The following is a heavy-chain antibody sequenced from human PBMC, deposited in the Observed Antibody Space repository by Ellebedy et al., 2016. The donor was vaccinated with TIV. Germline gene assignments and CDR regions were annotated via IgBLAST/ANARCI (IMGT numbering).Heavy chain of an antibody. CDR3: ARDDIVAPFDS. Sequence: GGSLRLSXAGSGFSFEDYTMEWVRQRPGKGLEWVSLISWDGGDAYYADSVKGRFTVSRDNSQNSLYLELNDVTTDDTGTYYCARDDIVAPFDSWGRGTLVTVSS. D-gene: IGHD5-12*01. J-gene: IGHJ4*02. CDR1: GFSFEDYT. CDR2: ISWDGGDA. V-gene: IGHV3-43*01.